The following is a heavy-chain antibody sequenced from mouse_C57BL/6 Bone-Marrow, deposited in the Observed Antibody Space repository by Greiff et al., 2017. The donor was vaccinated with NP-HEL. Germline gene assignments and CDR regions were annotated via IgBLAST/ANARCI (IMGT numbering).Heavy chain of an antibody. D-gene: IGHD2-1*01. CDR1: GYAFTNYL. CDR3: ARYPIYDGNIYAMDY. V-gene: IGHV1-54*01. J-gene: IGHJ4*01. Sequence: VQLQESGAELVRPGTSVKVSCKASGYAFTNYLIEWVKQRPGQGLEWIGVINPGSGGTNYNEKFKGRATLTADKSSSTAYMQLSSLTSEDSAVYFCARYPIYDGNIYAMDYWGQGTSVTVSS. CDR2: INPGSGGT.